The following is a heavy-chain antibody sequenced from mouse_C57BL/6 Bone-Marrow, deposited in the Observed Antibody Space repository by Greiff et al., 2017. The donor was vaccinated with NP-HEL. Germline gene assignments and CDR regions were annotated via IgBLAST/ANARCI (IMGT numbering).Heavy chain of an antibody. CDR1: GFTFSNYW. CDR2: IRLKSDNYAT. CDR3: TPYYYGLATGAY. V-gene: IGHV6-3*01. Sequence: EVMLVESGGGLVQPGGSMKLSCVASGFTFSNYWMNWVRQSPEKGLEWVAQIRLKSDNYATHYAVSVKGRFTISRDDSKSSVYLQMNNLRAEDTGIDYCTPYYYGLATGAYWGQGTLVTVAA. D-gene: IGHD1-1*01. J-gene: IGHJ3*01.